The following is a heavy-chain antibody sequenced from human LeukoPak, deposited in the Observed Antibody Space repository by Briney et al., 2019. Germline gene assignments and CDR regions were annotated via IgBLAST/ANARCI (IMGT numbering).Heavy chain of an antibody. Sequence: PGGSLRLSCAASGFAFRNYGMLWVRQAPGKGLEWVAFIRYDGDNKYYADSVKGRFTISRDNSKNTLYLQMNSLRAEDTAVYYCARGPYPYYFDYWGQGTLVTVSS. D-gene: IGHD3-10*01. CDR1: GFAFRNYG. CDR3: ARGPYPYYFDY. V-gene: IGHV3-30*02. J-gene: IGHJ4*02. CDR2: IRYDGDNK.